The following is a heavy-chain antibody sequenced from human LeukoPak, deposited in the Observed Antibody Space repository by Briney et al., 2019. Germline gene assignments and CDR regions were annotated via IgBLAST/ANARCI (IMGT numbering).Heavy chain of an antibody. Sequence: SVKVSCKASGGTFSSYAISWVRQAPGQGLEWMGGITPIFGTANYAQKFQGRVTITADESTSTAYMELSSLRSEDTAVYCCARLPLRSIAVGYYGMDVWGQGTTVTVSS. V-gene: IGHV1-69*13. CDR1: GGTFSSYA. CDR2: ITPIFGTA. J-gene: IGHJ6*02. CDR3: ARLPLRSIAVGYYGMDV. D-gene: IGHD6-6*01.